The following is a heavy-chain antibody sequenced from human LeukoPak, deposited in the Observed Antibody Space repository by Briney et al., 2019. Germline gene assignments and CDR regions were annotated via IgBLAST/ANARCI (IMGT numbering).Heavy chain of an antibody. D-gene: IGHD2-21*01. V-gene: IGHV1-18*01. Sequence: ASVTVSCKASGYTFTSYGIRWVRQAHGQGLEWMGWISAYNGNTKYAQKLQGTVPMTTDTSTSTAYMQLSSLTSEDTAVYYCARDDNINARLRSYYYGMDVWGQGTTVTVSS. CDR3: ARDDNINARLRSYYYGMDV. CDR2: ISAYNGNT. J-gene: IGHJ6*02. CDR1: GYTFTSYG.